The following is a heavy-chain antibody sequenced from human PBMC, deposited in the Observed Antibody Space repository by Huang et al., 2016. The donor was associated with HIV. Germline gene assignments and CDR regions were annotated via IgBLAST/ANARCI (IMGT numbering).Heavy chain of an antibody. V-gene: IGHV7-4-1*02. CDR2: SNPHDGRP. CDR1: GYDFTTYV. J-gene: IGHJ4*02. Sequence: QVQLVQSGSELKKPGASVRVSCKSSGYDFTTYVMNWVRQAPGQGLEWLGWSNPHDGRPKYAQGVPGLFFCSFDASVSSAYLEITGLKPEDTAVYFCAADLAVSVYAGDYWGQGSLVTVSA. D-gene: IGHD6-19*01. CDR3: AADLAVSVYAGDY.